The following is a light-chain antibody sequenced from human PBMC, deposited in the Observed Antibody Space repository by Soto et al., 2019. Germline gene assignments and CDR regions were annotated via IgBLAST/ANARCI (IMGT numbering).Light chain of an antibody. CDR3: MQALQTPRT. Sequence: DIVMTQSPLSLPVTPGEPASISCRSSQSLLHSNGYNYLDWYLQKPGQSPQLLIYLGSNRASGVPDRISGSGSGTDFTLKIRRVEAEDVGVYYCMQALQTPRTFGQGTKVEIK. J-gene: IGKJ1*01. CDR2: LGS. CDR1: QSLLHSNGYNY. V-gene: IGKV2-28*01.